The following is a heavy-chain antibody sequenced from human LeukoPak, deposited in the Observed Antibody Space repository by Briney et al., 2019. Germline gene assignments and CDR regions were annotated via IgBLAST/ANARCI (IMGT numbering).Heavy chain of an antibody. CDR1: GCTFSSYA. CDR3: ARGFFLGYSYGLGDYYGMDV. Sequence: SVKVSCKASGCTFSSYAISWVRQAPGQGLEWMGRIIPILGIANYAQKFQGRVTITADKSTSTAYMELSSLRSEDTAVYYCARGFFLGYSYGLGDYYGMDVWGQGTTVTVSS. D-gene: IGHD5-18*01. CDR2: IIPILGIA. J-gene: IGHJ6*02. V-gene: IGHV1-69*04.